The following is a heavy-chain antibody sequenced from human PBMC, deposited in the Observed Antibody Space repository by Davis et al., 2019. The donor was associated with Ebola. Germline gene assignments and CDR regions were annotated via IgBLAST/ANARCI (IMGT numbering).Heavy chain of an antibody. V-gene: IGHV3-30*18. D-gene: IGHD2-15*01. CDR1: GFTFSSYW. J-gene: IGHJ4*02. CDR3: AKVVVRSPEDY. Sequence: GESLKISCAASGFTFSSYWMSWVRQAPGKGLEWVAVISYDGSNKYYADSVKGRFTISRDNSKNTLYLQMNSLRAEDTAVYYCAKVVVRSPEDYWGQGTLVTVSS. CDR2: ISYDGSNK.